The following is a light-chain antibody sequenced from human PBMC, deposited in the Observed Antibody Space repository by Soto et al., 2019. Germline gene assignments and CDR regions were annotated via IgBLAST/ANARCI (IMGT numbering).Light chain of an antibody. V-gene: IGKV3-15*01. Sequence: DIVMTQSPAILSVSPGERATLSCRASQSVSSNLAWYQQKPGQAPRLLIFGASTRAAGIPARFSGSGSGTEFTLTISSLQSGDFAVSYCQQYNDWSRTFGQGTNVEVK. CDR3: QQYNDWSRT. CDR2: GAS. J-gene: IGKJ1*01. CDR1: QSVSSN.